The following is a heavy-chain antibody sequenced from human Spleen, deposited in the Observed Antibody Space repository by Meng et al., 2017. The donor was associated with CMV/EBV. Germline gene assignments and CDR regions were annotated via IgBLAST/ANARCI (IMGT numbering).Heavy chain of an antibody. D-gene: IGHD4-11*01. J-gene: IGHJ5*02. CDR1: SLSSSAVG. V-gene: IGHV2-5*01. CDR2: IYWNDDK. Sequence: SLSSSAVGVGWIRQPPGKALEWLALIYWNDDKRYRPSLKSRLTITRDTSKNQVILTMTNMDPVDTATYYCAPILSSNYGVLSRWFDPWGQGTLVTVSS. CDR3: APILSSNYGVLSRWFDP.